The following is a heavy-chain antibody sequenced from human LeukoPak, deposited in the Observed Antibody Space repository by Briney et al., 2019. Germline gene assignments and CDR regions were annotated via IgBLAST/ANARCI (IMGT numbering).Heavy chain of an antibody. CDR2: ISGSGGST. D-gene: IGHD2-15*01. V-gene: IGHV3-23*01. Sequence: GGSLRLSCAASGFTFSSYAMSWVRQAPGKGLEWVSAISGSGGSTYYADSVKGRFTISRDNSKNTLYLQMNSLRAEDTAVYYCAKDSRSGGSCYFGLDYWGQRTLVTVSS. J-gene: IGHJ4*02. CDR3: AKDSRSGGSCYFGLDY. CDR1: GFTFSSYA.